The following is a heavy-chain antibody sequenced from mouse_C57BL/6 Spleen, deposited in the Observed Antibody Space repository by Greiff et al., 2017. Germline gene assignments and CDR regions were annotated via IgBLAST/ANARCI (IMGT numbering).Heavy chain of an antibody. D-gene: IGHD2-5*01. Sequence: VQLQQPGAELVMPGASVKLSCKASGYTFTSYWMHWVKQRPGQGLEWIGEIDPSDSYTNYNQKFKGKSTLTVDKSSSTAYMQLSSLTSEDSAVYYCARRGYYSNHYAMDYWGQGTSVTVSS. J-gene: IGHJ4*01. V-gene: IGHV1-69*01. CDR3: ARRGYYSNHYAMDY. CDR1: GYTFTSYW. CDR2: IDPSDSYT.